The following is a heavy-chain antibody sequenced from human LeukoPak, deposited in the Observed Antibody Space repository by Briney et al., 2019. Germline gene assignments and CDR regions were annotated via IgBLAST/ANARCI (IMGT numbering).Heavy chain of an antibody. Sequence: TGGSLRLSCAASGFTVINNYMSWVRQAPGKGLEWVSIIDTGVNTYYADSVKGRFTISRDNSKNTLYLQMNSLRAEDTAMYYCARDPNYWGQGTLVTVSS. CDR1: GFTVINNY. CDR3: ARDPNY. J-gene: IGHJ4*02. V-gene: IGHV3-53*01. CDR2: IDTGVNT.